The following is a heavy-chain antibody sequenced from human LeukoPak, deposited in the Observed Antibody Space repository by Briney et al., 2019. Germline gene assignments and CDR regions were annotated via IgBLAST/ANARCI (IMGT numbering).Heavy chain of an antibody. CDR1: GGSFSGYY. J-gene: IGHJ3*02. CDR3: ARLSYYDFWSGSDAFDI. V-gene: IGHV4-34*01. Sequence: PSETLSLTCAVYGGSFSGYYWSWIRQPPGKGLEWIGEINHSGSTNYNPSLKSRVTISVDTSKNQFSLKLSSVTAADTAVYYCARLSYYDFWSGSDAFDIWGQGTMVTVSS. CDR2: INHSGST. D-gene: IGHD3-3*01.